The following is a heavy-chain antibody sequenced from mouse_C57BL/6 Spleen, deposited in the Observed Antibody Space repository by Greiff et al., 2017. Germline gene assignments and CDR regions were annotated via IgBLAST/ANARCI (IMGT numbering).Heavy chain of an antibody. CDR1: GYTFTDYH. J-gene: IGHJ1*03. CDR2: INPNNGGT. D-gene: IGHD1-1*01. V-gene: IGHV1-18*01. CDR3: ARDYYGSSWYFDV. Sequence: EVQGVESGPELVKPGASVKIPCKASGYTFTDYHMDWVKQSHGKSLEWIGDINPNNGGTIYNQKFKGKDTLTVDKSSCTAYMELRSLTSEDTAVDYCARDYYGSSWYFDVWGTGTTVTVSS.